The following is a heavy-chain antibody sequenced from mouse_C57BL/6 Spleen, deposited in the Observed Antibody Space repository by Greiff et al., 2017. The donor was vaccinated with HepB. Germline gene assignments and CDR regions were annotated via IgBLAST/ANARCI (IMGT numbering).Heavy chain of an antibody. Sequence: EVQLQQSGPELVKPGASVKISCKASGYTFTDYYMNWVKQSHGKSLEWIGDINPNNGGTSYNQKFKGKATLTVDKSSSTAYMELRSLTSEDSAVYDCASAAMDYWGQGTSVTVSS. V-gene: IGHV1-26*01. J-gene: IGHJ4*01. CDR2: INPNNGGT. CDR1: GYTFTDYY. CDR3: ASAAMDY.